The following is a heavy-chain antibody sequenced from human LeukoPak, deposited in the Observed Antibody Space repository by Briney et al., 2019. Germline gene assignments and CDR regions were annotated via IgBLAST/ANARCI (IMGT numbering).Heavy chain of an antibody. Sequence: SGGSLRLSCAASGFTFSGSAMHWVRQASGKGLEWVGLIRSKANSYATAYAASVKGRFTISRDDSKNTAYLQMNSLKTEDTAVYYCTRQWGYCSSTSCYNWFDPWGQGTLVTVSS. D-gene: IGHD2-2*01. CDR2: IRSKANSYAT. J-gene: IGHJ5*02. V-gene: IGHV3-73*01. CDR3: TRQWGYCSSTSCYNWFDP. CDR1: GFTFSGSA.